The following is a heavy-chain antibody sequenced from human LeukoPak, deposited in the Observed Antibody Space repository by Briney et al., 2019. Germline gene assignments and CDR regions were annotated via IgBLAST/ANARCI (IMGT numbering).Heavy chain of an antibody. V-gene: IGHV3-30-3*01. CDR3: ARDGYEGEGWGYYFDF. Sequence: GRSLRLSCAASGFTFSSYAMHWVRQAPGKGLEWVAVISYDGSNKYYADSVKGRFTISRGNSKNTLYLQMNSLRAEDTAVYYCARDGYEGEGWGYYFDFGAQGTLVTVSS. D-gene: IGHD5-12*01. CDR2: ISYDGSNK. CDR1: GFTFSSYA. J-gene: IGHJ4*02.